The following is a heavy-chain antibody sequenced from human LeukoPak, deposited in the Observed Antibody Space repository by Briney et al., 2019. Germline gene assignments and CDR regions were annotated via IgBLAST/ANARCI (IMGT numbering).Heavy chain of an antibody. J-gene: IGHJ4*02. CDR2: MSGSGSST. CDR3: AKGKDTYNYDSSGYYFGEY. V-gene: IGHV3-23*01. Sequence: GGSLRLSCPASGFTFSSYAMSWVRQAQGKGLEWVSAMSGSGSSTFYADSVKGRFIISRDNSKNTLYLQLNSLRAEDTAVYYCAKGKDTYNYDSSGYYFGEYWGQGTLVTVSS. CDR1: GFTFSSYA. D-gene: IGHD3-22*01.